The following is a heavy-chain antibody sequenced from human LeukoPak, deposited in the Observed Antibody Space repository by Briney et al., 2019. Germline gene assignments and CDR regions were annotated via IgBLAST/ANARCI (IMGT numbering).Heavy chain of an antibody. Sequence: SQTLSLTCTVSGGSISSGSYYWSWIRQPAGKGLEWIGRIYTSGSTNYNPSLKSRVTISVDTSKNQFSLKLSSVTAADTAVYYCASPPPADLGYYYYYTDVWGKGTTVTVSS. D-gene: IGHD3-3*01. V-gene: IGHV4-61*02. CDR2: IYTSGST. J-gene: IGHJ6*03. CDR3: ASPPPADLGYYYYYTDV. CDR1: GGSISSGSYY.